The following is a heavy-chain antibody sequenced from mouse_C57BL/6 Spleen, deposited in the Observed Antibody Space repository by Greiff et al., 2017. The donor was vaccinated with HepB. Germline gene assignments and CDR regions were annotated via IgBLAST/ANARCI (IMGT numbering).Heavy chain of an antibody. CDR1: GYSFTGYF. CDR2: INPYNGDT. D-gene: IGHD1-1*02. V-gene: IGHV1-20*01. CDR3: ERGVVLWLGDY. Sequence: VQLQQSGPELVKPGASVKISCKASGYSFTGYFMNWVMQSHGKSLEWIGRINPYNGDTFYNQKFKGKATLTVDKSSSTAHMELRSLTSEDSEVYYCERGVVLWLGDYWGQGTTLTVSS. J-gene: IGHJ2*01.